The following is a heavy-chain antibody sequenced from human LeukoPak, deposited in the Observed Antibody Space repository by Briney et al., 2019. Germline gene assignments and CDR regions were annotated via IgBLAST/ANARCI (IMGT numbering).Heavy chain of an antibody. CDR3: AKGRAAAGTGTFDI. J-gene: IGHJ3*02. CDR1: GFTFSSYW. V-gene: IGHV3-7*03. D-gene: IGHD6-13*01. Sequence: GGSLRLSCAASGFTFSSYWMSWVRQAPGKGLEWVANIKQDGSEKYYVDSVKGRFTISRDNAKNSLYLQMNSLRAEDMALYYCAKGRAAAGTGTFDIWGQGTMVTVSS. CDR2: IKQDGSEK.